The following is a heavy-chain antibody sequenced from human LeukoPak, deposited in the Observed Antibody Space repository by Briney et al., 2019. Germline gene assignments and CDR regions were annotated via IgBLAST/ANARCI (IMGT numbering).Heavy chain of an antibody. J-gene: IGHJ5*02. CDR3: VREIVAAGVDP. CDR1: GGSISSSSYY. D-gene: IGHD6-13*01. V-gene: IGHV4-39*02. Sequence: PSETLSLTCTVSGGSISSSSYYWGWIRQPPGKGLEWIGSIYYSGSTYYNPSLKSRVTISVDTSKNQFSLKLTSVTAADTAVYYCVREIVAAGVDPWGQGTLVTVSS. CDR2: IYYSGST.